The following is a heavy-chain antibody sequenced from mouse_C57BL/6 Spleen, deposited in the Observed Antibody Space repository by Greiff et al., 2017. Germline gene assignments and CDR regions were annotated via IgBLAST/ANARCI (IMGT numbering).Heavy chain of an antibody. Sequence: QVQLQQPGAELVMPGASVKLSCKASGYTFTSYWMHWVKQRPGQGLEWIGEIDPSDSYTNYNQKFKGKSTLTVDKSSSTAYMQLSSLTSEDSAVYYCARWWYYGSSYYFDYWGQGTTLTVSS. D-gene: IGHD1-1*01. CDR1: GYTFTSYW. J-gene: IGHJ2*01. CDR3: ARWWYYGSSYYFDY. V-gene: IGHV1-69*01. CDR2: IDPSDSYT.